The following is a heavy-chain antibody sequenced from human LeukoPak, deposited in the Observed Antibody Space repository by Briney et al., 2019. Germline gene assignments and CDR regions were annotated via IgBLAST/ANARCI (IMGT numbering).Heavy chain of an antibody. V-gene: IGHV3-53*01. J-gene: IGHJ4*02. D-gene: IGHD2-21*02. CDR1: GFTFSSYW. CDR3: ARDLGDCGGDCPFDY. Sequence: GGSLRLSCAASGFTFSSYWMSWVRQAPGKGLEWVSVIYSGGSTYYADSVKGRFTISRDNSKNTLYLQMNSLRAEDTAVYYCARDLGDCGGDCPFDYWGQGTLVTVSS. CDR2: IYSGGST.